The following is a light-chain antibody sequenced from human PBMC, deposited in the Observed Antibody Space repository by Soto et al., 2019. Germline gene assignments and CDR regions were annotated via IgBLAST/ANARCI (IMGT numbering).Light chain of an antibody. J-gene: IGLJ2*01. CDR3: QSYDSGSRV. CDR2: ANT. CDR1: SSNIGAGYD. Sequence: QPVLTQPPSVSGAPGQRVTISCTGGSSNIGAGYDVHWYQVLPRTAPKLLIYANTNRPSGVPDRFSGSKSGTSASLAITGLQAEDEADYYCQSYDSGSRVFGGGTKLTVL. V-gene: IGLV1-40*01.